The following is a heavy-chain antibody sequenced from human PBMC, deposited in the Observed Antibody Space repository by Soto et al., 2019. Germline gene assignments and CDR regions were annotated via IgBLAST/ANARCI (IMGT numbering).Heavy chain of an antibody. Sequence: ASVKVSCKASGYTFTGYYMHWVRQAPGQGLEWMGWINPNSGGTNYAQKFQGWVTMTRDTSISTAYMELSRLRSDDTAVYYCAGERITIFGVPTSNWFDPWGQGTLVTVSS. CDR3: AGERITIFGVPTSNWFDP. D-gene: IGHD3-3*01. V-gene: IGHV1-2*04. CDR2: INPNSGGT. J-gene: IGHJ5*02. CDR1: GYTFTGYY.